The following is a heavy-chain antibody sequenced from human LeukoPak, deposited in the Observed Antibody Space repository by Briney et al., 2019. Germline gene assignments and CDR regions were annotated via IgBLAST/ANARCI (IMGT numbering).Heavy chain of an antibody. D-gene: IGHD3-3*01. CDR1: GFTFSDHY. V-gene: IGHV3-11*04. CDR2: ISSRGSAI. CDR3: ARAGKLRFLERRNNYFDY. Sequence: GGFLRLSCAASGFTFSDHYMTWIRQAPGKGLEWVSYISSRGSAIYYADSVKGRFTISRDNAKNSLYLQVNSLRAEDTAVYYCARAGKLRFLERRNNYFDYWGQGTLVTVSS. J-gene: IGHJ4*02.